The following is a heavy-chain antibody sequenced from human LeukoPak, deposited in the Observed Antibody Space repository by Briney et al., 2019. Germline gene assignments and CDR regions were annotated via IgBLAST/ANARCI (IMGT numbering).Heavy chain of an antibody. CDR3: AGHYYDSSGYYPWYFDY. Sequence: SETLSLTCTVSGGSFSSRTYYWGWIRQPPGKGLEWIGSMYYSGTTYYNQSLKSRVTISVDTSTNQFSLTLTSVTAADTAVYYCAGHYYDSSGYYPWYFDYWGQGTLVTVSS. CDR1: GGSFSSRTYY. D-gene: IGHD3-22*01. CDR2: MYYSGTT. V-gene: IGHV4-39*01. J-gene: IGHJ4*02.